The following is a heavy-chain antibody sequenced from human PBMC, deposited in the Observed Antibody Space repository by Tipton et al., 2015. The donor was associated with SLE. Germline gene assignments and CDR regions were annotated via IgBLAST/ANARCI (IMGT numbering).Heavy chain of an antibody. Sequence: GSLRLSCAASGFPFSSYSMNWVRQAPGKGLEWVSSISSSSSYIYYADSVKGRFTISRDNAKNSLYLQMNSLRAEDTAVYYCARDRPITGTTFCDYWGQGTLVTVSS. V-gene: IGHV3-21*01. CDR2: ISSSSSYI. CDR1: GFPFSSYS. CDR3: ARDRPITGTTFCDY. D-gene: IGHD1-7*01. J-gene: IGHJ4*02.